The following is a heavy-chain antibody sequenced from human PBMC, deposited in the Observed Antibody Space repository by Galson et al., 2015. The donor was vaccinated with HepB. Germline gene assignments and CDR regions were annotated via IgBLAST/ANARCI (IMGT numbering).Heavy chain of an antibody. CDR3: ARDGVVTANYYYGMDV. Sequence: SVKVSCKASGYTFTSYGISWVRQAPGQGLEWMGWISAYNGNTNYAQKLQGRVTMTTDTSTSTAYMELRSLRSDDTAVYYCARDGVVTANYYYGMDVWGQGTTVTVSS. J-gene: IGHJ6*02. V-gene: IGHV1-18*04. CDR2: ISAYNGNT. D-gene: IGHD2-21*02. CDR1: GYTFTSYG.